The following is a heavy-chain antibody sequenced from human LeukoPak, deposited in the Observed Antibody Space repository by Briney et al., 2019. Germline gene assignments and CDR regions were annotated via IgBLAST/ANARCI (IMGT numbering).Heavy chain of an antibody. CDR3: TIWLVEMATIDY. J-gene: IGHJ4*02. CDR1: GFTFSGSA. Sequence: PGGSLRLSCAASGFTFSGSAMHWVRQASGKGLEWVGRIRSKANSYATAYAASVKGRFTISRDDSKNTAYLQMNSLKTEDTAVYYCTIWLVEMATIDYWGQGTLVTVSS. CDR2: IRSKANSYAT. V-gene: IGHV3-73*01. D-gene: IGHD5-24*01.